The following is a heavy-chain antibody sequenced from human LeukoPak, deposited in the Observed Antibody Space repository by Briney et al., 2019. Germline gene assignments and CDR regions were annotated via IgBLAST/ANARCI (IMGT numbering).Heavy chain of an antibody. D-gene: IGHD3-16*01. CDR1: GFTFSSYA. CDR3: SRAHSLGDDDFDI. V-gene: IGHV3-23*01. Sequence: GESLTLSCAASGFTFSSYAMSWVRQPPGKGLEWVSGITDSGSATYYADSVKGHSTISREDAKNSLSLQMNSRRAEDAVVYYCSRAHSLGDDDFDIWGQGTMVTVSS. J-gene: IGHJ3*02. CDR2: ITDSGSAT.